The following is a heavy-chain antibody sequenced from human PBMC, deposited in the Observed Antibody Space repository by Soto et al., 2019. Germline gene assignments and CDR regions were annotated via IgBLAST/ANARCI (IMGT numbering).Heavy chain of an antibody. CDR1: GFTFSSYS. CDR2: ISSSSSYI. CDR3: ARDEEDYYYYGMDV. Sequence: GGSLRLSCAASGFTFSSYSMNWVHQAPGKGLEWVSSISSSSSYIYYADSVKGRFTISRDNAKNSLYLQMNSLRAEDTAVYYCARDEEDYYYYGMDVWGQGTTVTVSS. V-gene: IGHV3-21*01. J-gene: IGHJ6*02.